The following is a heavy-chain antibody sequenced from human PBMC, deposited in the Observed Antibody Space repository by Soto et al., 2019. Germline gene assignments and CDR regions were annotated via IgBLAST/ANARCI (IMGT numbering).Heavy chain of an antibody. CDR1: GISYTTNA. Sequence: VQLVQSGAEVKKPGASVKISCSASGISYTTNAIHWVRQAPGQGLEWMGWINAGNGDTRYSQRFQGRVTLTRDTSATTTYMDLTSLRFEDTSIYYCARAITGYVTWGQGTVVTVSS. V-gene: IGHV1-3*01. CDR3: ARAITGYVT. D-gene: IGHD5-12*01. CDR2: INAGNGDT. J-gene: IGHJ4*02.